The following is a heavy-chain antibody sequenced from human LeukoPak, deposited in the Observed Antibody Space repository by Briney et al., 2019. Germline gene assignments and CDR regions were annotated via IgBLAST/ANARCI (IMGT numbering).Heavy chain of an antibody. Sequence: GGSLRLSCAVSGISLSNYGMSWVRQAPGKGLEWVAGISGSGGGTNYADSVKGRFTISRDNPKNTLYLQMNRLRAEDTAVYFCAKRGVVIRVILVGFHKEAYFFDSWGQGALVTVSS. CDR3: AKRGVVIRVILVGFHKEAYFFDS. D-gene: IGHD3-22*01. V-gene: IGHV3-23*01. CDR1: GISLSNYG. J-gene: IGHJ4*02. CDR2: ISGSGGGT.